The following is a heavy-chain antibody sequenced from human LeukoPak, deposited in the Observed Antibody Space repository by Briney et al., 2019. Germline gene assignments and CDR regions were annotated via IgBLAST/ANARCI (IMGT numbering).Heavy chain of an antibody. CDR1: GFTISNYW. D-gene: IGHD3-3*01. V-gene: IGHV3-7*01. Sequence: GGSLRLSCAASGFTISNYWMQWVRQAPGKGLEWVANIKQDGSAKYYVDSVKGRFTISKDSAKNSLYLQMNSLRVDDTAVYYCTRGDPDFWGQGALVTVSP. J-gene: IGHJ4*02. CDR3: TRGDPDF. CDR2: IKQDGSAK.